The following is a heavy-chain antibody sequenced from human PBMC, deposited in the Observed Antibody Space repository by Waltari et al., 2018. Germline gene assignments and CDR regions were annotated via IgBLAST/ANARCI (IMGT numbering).Heavy chain of an antibody. CDR2: SSYNGST. CDR3: ARERRDYAYSHYYYGMDV. CDR1: GGSISSSSYY. Sequence: QLQLQESGPGLVKPSETLSLTCTVSGGSISSSSYYWGWIRQPPGRGLEWIGSSSYNGSTYYNPSLKSRVTIAVDTSKNQFSLKLSSVTAADTAVYYCARERRDYAYSHYYYGMDVWGQGTTVTVSS. V-gene: IGHV4-39*07. J-gene: IGHJ6*02. D-gene: IGHD4-17*01.